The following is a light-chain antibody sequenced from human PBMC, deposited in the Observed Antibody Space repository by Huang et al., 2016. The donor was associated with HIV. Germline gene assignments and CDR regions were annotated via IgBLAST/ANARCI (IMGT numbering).Light chain of an antibody. CDR2: AAS. CDR3: LQDYTYPLT. CDR1: QGIRHD. Sequence: AIQMTQSPSSLSASVGDRVTITCRASQGIRHDLGWYQQKPGKAPKLLIYAASTLQSRVPSRFSGSGSGTDFTLTISSLQPEDFATYYCLQDYTYPLTFGPGTKVDIK. J-gene: IGKJ3*01. V-gene: IGKV1-6*01.